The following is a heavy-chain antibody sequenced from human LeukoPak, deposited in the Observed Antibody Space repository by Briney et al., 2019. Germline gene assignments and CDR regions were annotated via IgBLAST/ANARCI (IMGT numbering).Heavy chain of an antibody. CDR3: ASGAYCGGDCYNDFDY. Sequence: PGGSLRLSCAASGFTFSSYAMSWVRQAPGKGLEWVSAISGSGGSTYYADSVKGRFTISRDNSKNTLYLQMNSLRAEDTAVYYCASGAYCGGDCYNDFDYWGQGTLVTVSS. CDR1: GFTFSSYA. V-gene: IGHV3-23*01. J-gene: IGHJ4*02. D-gene: IGHD2-21*02. CDR2: ISGSGGST.